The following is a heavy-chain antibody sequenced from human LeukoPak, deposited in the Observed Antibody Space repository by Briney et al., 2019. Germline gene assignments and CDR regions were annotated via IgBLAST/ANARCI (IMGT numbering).Heavy chain of an antibody. CDR3: ARGVVNWNYDS. CDR1: GFTFSSYA. D-gene: IGHD1-7*01. Sequence: GGSLRLSCTASGFTFSSYAIHWARQAPGKGLEWVAVISIDGNNKFFADSVKGRFTISRDNSKNTVYLQMNSLRGEDTAIYYCARGVVNWNYDSWGQGSLVIVSS. CDR2: ISIDGNNK. J-gene: IGHJ5*01. V-gene: IGHV3-30-3*01.